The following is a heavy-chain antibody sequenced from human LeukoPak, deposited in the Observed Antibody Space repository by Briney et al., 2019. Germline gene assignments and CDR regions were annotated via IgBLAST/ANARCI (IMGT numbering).Heavy chain of an antibody. V-gene: IGHV4-34*01. CDR2: INHSGST. CDR3: ARLQLHLDY. J-gene: IGHJ4*02. CDR1: GGSFSGYY. Sequence: PSETLSLTCAVYGGSFSGYYWSWIRQPPGKGLEWIGEINHSGSTNYNPSLKSRVTISVDTSKNQFSLKLSSVTAADTAVNYCARLQLHLDYWGQGTLVTVSS. D-gene: IGHD2-2*01.